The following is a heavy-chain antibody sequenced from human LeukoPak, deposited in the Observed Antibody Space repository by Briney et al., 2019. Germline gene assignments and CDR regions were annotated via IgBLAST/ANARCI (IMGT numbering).Heavy chain of an antibody. D-gene: IGHD5-24*01. V-gene: IGHV3-30*02. Sequence: GGSLRLSCAASGFTFSSYGMHWVRQAPGKGLEWVAFIRYDGSNKYYADSVKGRFTISRDNSKNTLYLQMNSLRAEDTAVYYCAKLNGDGEYYFDYWGQGTLVTVSS. J-gene: IGHJ4*02. CDR3: AKLNGDGEYYFDY. CDR2: IRYDGSNK. CDR1: GFTFSSYG.